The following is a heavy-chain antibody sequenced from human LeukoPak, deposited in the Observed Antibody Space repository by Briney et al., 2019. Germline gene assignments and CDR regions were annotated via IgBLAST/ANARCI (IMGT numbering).Heavy chain of an antibody. Sequence: PSETLSLTCAVYGGSFSGYYWSWIRQPPGKGLEWIGEINHSGSTNYNPSLKSRVTISVDTSKNQFSLKLSSVTAADTAVYYCARYECNGGSCYFDYWGQGTLVTVSS. D-gene: IGHD2-15*01. CDR3: ARYECNGGSCYFDY. V-gene: IGHV4-34*01. CDR1: GGSFSGYY. CDR2: INHSGST. J-gene: IGHJ4*02.